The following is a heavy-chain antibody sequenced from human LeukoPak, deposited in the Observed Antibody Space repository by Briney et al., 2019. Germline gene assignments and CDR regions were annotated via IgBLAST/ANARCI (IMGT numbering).Heavy chain of an antibody. D-gene: IGHD3-3*01. CDR3: ARGDFWSGYSGYYFDY. CDR1: GYTFTSYD. CDR2: ISPYNGNT. Sequence: GASVKVSCKAPGYTFTSYDISWVRQAPGQGLEWLGWISPYNGNTNYAQKLQGRVTMTTDTSTSTAYMGLRSLRSDDTAVYYCARGDFWSGYSGYYFDYWGQGTLVTVSS. J-gene: IGHJ4*02. V-gene: IGHV1-18*01.